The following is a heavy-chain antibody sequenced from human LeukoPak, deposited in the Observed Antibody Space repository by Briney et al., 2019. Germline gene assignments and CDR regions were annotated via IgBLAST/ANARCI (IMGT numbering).Heavy chain of an antibody. J-gene: IGHJ4*02. V-gene: IGHV1-46*01. CDR3: ARDEARDGYTNYLDY. D-gene: IGHD5-24*01. CDR2: INPSGGNT. Sequence: ASVKVSCKTSGYTFTNYYMHWVRQAPGQGLEWMGIINPSGGNTNYVQKFQGRVTMTRDTSTSTVSMELGSLRSEDTAVYYCARDEARDGYTNYLDYWGQGTLVTVSS. CDR1: GYTFTNYY.